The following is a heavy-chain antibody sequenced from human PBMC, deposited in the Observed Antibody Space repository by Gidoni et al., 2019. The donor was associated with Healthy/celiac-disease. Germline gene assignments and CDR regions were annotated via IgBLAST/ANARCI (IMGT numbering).Heavy chain of an antibody. J-gene: IGHJ6*02. V-gene: IGHV3-11*01. D-gene: IGHD6-13*01. CDR1: GFTFSDYY. CDR2: ISSSGSTI. Sequence: QVQLVESGGGLVKPGGSLRLSCAASGFTFSDYYMSWIRPAPGKGLEWVSYISSSGSTIYYADSVKGRFTISRDNAKNSLYLQMNSLRAEDTAVYYCARVMLVYSSSWDYYYGMDVWGQGTTVTVSS. CDR3: ARVMLVYSSSWDYYYGMDV.